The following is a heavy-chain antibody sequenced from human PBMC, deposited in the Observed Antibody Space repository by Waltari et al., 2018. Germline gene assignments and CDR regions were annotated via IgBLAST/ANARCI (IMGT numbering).Heavy chain of an antibody. J-gene: IGHJ6*02. CDR2: MNPNSGNT. CDR3: ARFSSRFGSSWYDGMDV. D-gene: IGHD6-13*01. Sequence: QVQLVQSGAEVKKPGASVKVSCKASGYTFTSYDINWVRQATGQGLEWMGWMNPNSGNTGYAQKFQGRVTMTRNTSRSTSYMELSSLRSEDTAVYYCARFSSRFGSSWYDGMDVWGQGTTVTVSS. V-gene: IGHV1-8*01. CDR1: GYTFTSYD.